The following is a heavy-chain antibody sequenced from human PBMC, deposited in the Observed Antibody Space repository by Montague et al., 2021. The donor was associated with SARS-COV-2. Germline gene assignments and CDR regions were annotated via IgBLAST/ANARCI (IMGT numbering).Heavy chain of an antibody. Sequence: SETLSLTCTVSGDSISSSSYNWGWIRQPPGKGLEWIGSVHYSGRPYYXPSLKSRVTIYVDTSKIQLSLKLSSVTAADTAVYYCTRHVHMTWPEPSPGFDYWGQGTLVTVSS. CDR3: TRHVHMTWPEPSPGFDY. CDR1: GDSISSSSYN. CDR2: VHYSGRP. D-gene: IGHD1-1*01. J-gene: IGHJ4*02. V-gene: IGHV4-39*01.